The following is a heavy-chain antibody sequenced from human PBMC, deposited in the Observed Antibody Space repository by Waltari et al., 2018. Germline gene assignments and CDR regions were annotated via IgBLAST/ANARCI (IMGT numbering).Heavy chain of an antibody. CDR2: INPNSGDT. CDR3: ARSRVMVIAKNYFDP. V-gene: IGHV1-2*02. CDR1: GYPLSGYY. J-gene: IGHJ5*02. Sequence: QVQLVQSGAAVKKTGASVIVSSTTSGYPLSGYYIHSVRQAPGQRLEWLGWINPNSGDTTFAQKCQCRVTMTRETSISTVYMELSRLGSEDTAMYFCARSRVMVIAKNYFDPWGQGTLVTVSS. D-gene: IGHD2-21*01.